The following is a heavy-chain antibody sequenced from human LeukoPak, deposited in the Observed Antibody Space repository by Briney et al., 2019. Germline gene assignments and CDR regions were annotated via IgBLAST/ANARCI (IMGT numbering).Heavy chain of an antibody. V-gene: IGHV4-59*01. Sequence: SETLSLTCTVSGGSISSYFWSWIRQPPGKGLEWIGYIYYSGNTNYNPSLKSRVTISVDTSKNQFSLKLTSVTAADTAVYYCARANWNYVEYWGQGTPVTVSS. J-gene: IGHJ4*02. CDR3: ARANWNYVEY. CDR1: GGSISSYF. D-gene: IGHD1-20*01. CDR2: IYYSGNT.